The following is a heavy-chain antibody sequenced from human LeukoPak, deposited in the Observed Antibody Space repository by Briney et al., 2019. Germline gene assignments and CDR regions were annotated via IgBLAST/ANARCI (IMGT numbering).Heavy chain of an antibody. CDR3: ARRAPYWFDP. CDR2: IYFSGST. Sequence: SQTLSLTCTVSGASITNDDYYWSWIRQHPGKGLAWIGYIYFSGSTCYNPTLKSRASESVDTSKSQFALRLTSVTAADTAVYYWARRAPYWFDPWGQGTLVIVSS. D-gene: IGHD3-16*01. CDR1: GASITNDDYY. V-gene: IGHV4-31*03. J-gene: IGHJ5*02.